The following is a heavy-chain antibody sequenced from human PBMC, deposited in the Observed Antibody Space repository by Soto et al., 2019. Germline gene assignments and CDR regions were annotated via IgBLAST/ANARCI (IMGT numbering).Heavy chain of an antibody. CDR1: GITISNYP. V-gene: IGHV3-23*01. CDR3: VKDDGGYPSTAPH. D-gene: IGHD3-22*01. Sequence: EVQLLESGGGLVQPGGSLRLSCAASGITISNYPMSWVRQAPGKGLDWVSGISGSGDRTYYADSAKGRFTIYKDISKSSLSLQLDNLGVEDTAVYFCVKDDGGYPSTAPHWGQGTLVTVSS. J-gene: IGHJ1*01. CDR2: ISGSGDRT.